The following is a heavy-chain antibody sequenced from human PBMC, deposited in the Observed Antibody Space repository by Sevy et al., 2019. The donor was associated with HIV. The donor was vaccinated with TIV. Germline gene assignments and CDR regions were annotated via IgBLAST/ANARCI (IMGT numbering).Heavy chain of an antibody. V-gene: IGHV3-23*01. Sequence: GGSLRLSCAASGFSFSSFAMSWVRQAPGKGLEWVSTISGRTGRTDYPDSVQGRFTISRDNFENTLFLQMNSLRTEDTAVYYCARDRYSSSSLSDWFDLWGQGTLVTVSS. D-gene: IGHD6-6*01. CDR3: ARDRYSSSSLSDWFDL. CDR2: ISGRTGRT. J-gene: IGHJ5*02. CDR1: GFSFSSFA.